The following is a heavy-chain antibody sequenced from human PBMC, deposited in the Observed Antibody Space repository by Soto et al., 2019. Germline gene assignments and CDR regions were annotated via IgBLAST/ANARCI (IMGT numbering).Heavy chain of an antibody. Sequence: QVQFVQSGAEVKKPGASGKVSCKASGYSFANYGRHWVLQAPGQRLEWMVWINGGNVNTKYSQKFQGRVTITRDTSASTAYTERSSLRPEDTAVYYFARDPWGGAVDAFDIWGQGTMVSVSS. CDR2: INGGNVNT. V-gene: IGHV1-3*01. D-gene: IGHD3-10*01. CDR1: GYSFANYG. J-gene: IGHJ3*02. CDR3: ARDPWGGAVDAFDI.